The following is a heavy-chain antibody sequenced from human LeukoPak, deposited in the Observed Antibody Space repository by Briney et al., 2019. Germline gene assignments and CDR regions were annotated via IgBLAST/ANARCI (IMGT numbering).Heavy chain of an antibody. CDR3: ARGQTYYYDSSGYYYLDY. V-gene: IGHV4-34*01. J-gene: IGHJ4*02. D-gene: IGHD3-22*01. Sequence: SETLSLTCAVYGGSFSGYYWSWIRQPPGKGREWIGEINHSGSTNYNPSLKSRVTISVDTSKNQFSLKLSSVTAADTAVYYCARGQTYYYDSSGYYYLDYWGQGTLVTVSS. CDR1: GGSFSGYY. CDR2: INHSGST.